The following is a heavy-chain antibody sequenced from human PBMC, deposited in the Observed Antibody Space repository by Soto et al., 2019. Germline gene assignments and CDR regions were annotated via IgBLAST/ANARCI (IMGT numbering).Heavy chain of an antibody. D-gene: IGHD6-19*01. J-gene: IGHJ3*02. V-gene: IGHV4-31*03. Sequence: QVQLRESGQGLVKPSQTLSLTCTVSGGSIRNDNFYWSYLRQRPGHGLEWIGYISYSGYTYYHPSIKSRVIISVDPSNTRFSLILNSVTAADTAVYYCARDVEGTVTGRGAFGIWGRETLVTFSS. CDR2: ISYSGYT. CDR1: GGSIRNDNFY. CDR3: ARDVEGTVTGRGAFGI.